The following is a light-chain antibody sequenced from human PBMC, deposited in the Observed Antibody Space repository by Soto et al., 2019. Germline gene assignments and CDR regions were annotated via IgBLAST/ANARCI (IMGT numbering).Light chain of an antibody. V-gene: IGKV1-27*01. CDR1: QDIRNF. CDR3: QKYSSVPV. J-gene: IGKJ3*01. CDR2: AAS. Sequence: DIQMTQSPPSLSASVGDRVTITCRASQDIRNFVAWYQQKPGKATKLLIYAASTLQSGVPSRFSGSGSGTDFTLTIKSLQPEDVATYSCQKYSSVPVFGPGTKVEIK.